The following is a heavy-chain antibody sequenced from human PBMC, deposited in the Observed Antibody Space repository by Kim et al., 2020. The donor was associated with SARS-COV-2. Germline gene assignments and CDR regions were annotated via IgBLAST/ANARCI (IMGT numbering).Heavy chain of an antibody. J-gene: IGHJ4*02. V-gene: IGHV4-59*01. CDR3: ARKAGGTVTYYFDY. D-gene: IGHD4-17*01. Sequence: NHPLKSRVTRSVDTSKNQFSQKLSSVTAADTAEYYCARKAGGTVTYYFDYWGQGTLVTVSS.